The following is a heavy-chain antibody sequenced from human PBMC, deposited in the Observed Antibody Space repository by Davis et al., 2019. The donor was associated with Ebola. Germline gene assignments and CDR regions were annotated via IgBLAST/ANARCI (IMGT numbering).Heavy chain of an antibody. D-gene: IGHD4-23*01. V-gene: IGHV3-23*01. CDR3: AKHLTSSTVITPVDY. CDR2: ISGNGVST. Sequence: GESLKISCAASGFTFSIYAMTWVRQAPGKGLEWVSAISGNGVSTYYAYSVKGRFTISRDNSKNKLSLQMNSLRAEDTAVYYCAKHLTSSTVITPVDYWGQGTLVTVSS. CDR1: GFTFSIYA. J-gene: IGHJ4*02.